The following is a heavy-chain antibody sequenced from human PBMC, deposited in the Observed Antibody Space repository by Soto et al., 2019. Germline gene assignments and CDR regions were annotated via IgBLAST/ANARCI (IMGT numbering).Heavy chain of an antibody. V-gene: IGHV4-34*01. J-gene: IGHJ4*02. Sequence: QLQQWGAGLLKPSETLSLTCAVYGGSFSGYYWSWIRQPPGKGLEWIGEINHSGSTNYNPSLNSRVTPTVATAKHQFSLKLSSVPAADTAVYYCASAVVPAATASYWGQGTLVTVSS. CDR3: ASAVVPAATASY. CDR2: INHSGST. D-gene: IGHD2-2*01. CDR1: GGSFSGYY.